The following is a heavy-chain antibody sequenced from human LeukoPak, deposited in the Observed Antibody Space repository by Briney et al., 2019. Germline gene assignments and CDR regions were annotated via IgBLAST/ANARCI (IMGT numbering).Heavy chain of an antibody. D-gene: IGHD6-19*01. CDR1: GFTFSAYT. CDR2: IWYDGGNK. V-gene: IGHV3-33*08. CDR3: ARDHSSGWYSDYFDY. Sequence: GGSLRLSCAASGFTFSAYTLNWVRQAPGKGLEWVAVIWYDGGNKYYADSVKGRFTISRDNSKNTLYLQMNSLRAEDTAVYYCARDHSSGWYSDYFDYWGQGTLVTVSS. J-gene: IGHJ4*02.